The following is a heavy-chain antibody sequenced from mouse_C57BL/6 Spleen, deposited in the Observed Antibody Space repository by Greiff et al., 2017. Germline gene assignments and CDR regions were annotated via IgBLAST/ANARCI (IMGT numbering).Heavy chain of an antibody. CDR2: ISDGGSYT. J-gene: IGHJ2*01. Sequence: EVMLVESGGGLVKPGGSLKLSCAASGFTFSSYAMSWVRQTPEKRLEWVATISDGGSYTYYPDNVKGRFTISRDNAKNNLYLQMSHLKSEDTAMYYCARDSGSTMVTTYFDYWGQGTTLTVSS. V-gene: IGHV5-4*01. CDR1: GFTFSSYA. CDR3: ARDSGSTMVTTYFDY. D-gene: IGHD2-1*01.